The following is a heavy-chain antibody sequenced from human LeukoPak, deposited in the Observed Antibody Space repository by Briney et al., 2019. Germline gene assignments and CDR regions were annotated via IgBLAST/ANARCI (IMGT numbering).Heavy chain of an antibody. CDR3: VYYYDSSGYPESLDY. J-gene: IGHJ4*02. CDR2: IIPIFGTA. V-gene: IGHV1-69*13. CDR1: GGTFSSYA. D-gene: IGHD3-22*01. Sequence: GASVKVSCKASGGTFSSYAISWVRQAPGQGLEWMGGIIPIFGTANYAQKFQGRVTITADESTSTAYMELSSLRSEDTAVYYCVYYYDSSGYPESLDYWGQGTLVTVSS.